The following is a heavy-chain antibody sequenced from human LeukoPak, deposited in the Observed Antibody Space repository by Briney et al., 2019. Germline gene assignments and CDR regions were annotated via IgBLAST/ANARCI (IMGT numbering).Heavy chain of an antibody. D-gene: IGHD3-3*01. J-gene: IGHJ3*02. Sequence: ASVKVSCKASGYTFTSYDINWVRQATGQGLEWMGWMHPNSGNTGYAQKFQGRVTMTRNTSIGTAYMELSSLRSEDTAVYYCARAPSADYDFWSGYYDRYAFDIWGQGTMVTVSS. CDR2: MHPNSGNT. CDR1: GYTFTSYD. V-gene: IGHV1-8*01. CDR3: ARAPSADYDFWSGYYDRYAFDI.